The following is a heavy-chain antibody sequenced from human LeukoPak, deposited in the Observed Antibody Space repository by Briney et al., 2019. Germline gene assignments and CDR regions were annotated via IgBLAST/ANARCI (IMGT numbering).Heavy chain of an antibody. Sequence: PSETMSLTCAVYGGSFSGYYWSWIRQPPGKGLEWNGEIIHSGSTNYNTSLRSRVTISVDTSKNQFSLKLSSVTAAYTAVYYCARGAAVAGSYWYFDLWGRGTLVTVSS. CDR1: GGSFSGYY. J-gene: IGHJ2*01. D-gene: IGHD6-19*01. CDR3: ARGAAVAGSYWYFDL. CDR2: IIHSGST. V-gene: IGHV4-34*01.